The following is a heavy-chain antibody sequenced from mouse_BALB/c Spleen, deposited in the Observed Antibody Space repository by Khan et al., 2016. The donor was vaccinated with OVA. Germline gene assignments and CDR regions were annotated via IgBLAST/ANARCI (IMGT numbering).Heavy chain of an antibody. CDR1: GYTFTSYT. Sequence: VQLQQSGAELARPGASLKMSCKASGYTFTSYTMHWVRQRPGQPPEWIGHINPSNSYTNYNQNFNDKATLIVDKSSNTAYMQLISLKSEDSAVYDCVREGAYHRAVGSFAYWGQGTLVTVSA. CDR2: INPSNSYT. J-gene: IGHJ3*01. D-gene: IGHD2-14*01. V-gene: IGHV1-4*01. CDR3: VREGAYHRAVGSFAY.